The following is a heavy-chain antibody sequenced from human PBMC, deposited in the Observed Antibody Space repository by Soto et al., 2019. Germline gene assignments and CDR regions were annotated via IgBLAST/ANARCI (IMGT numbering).Heavy chain of an antibody. J-gene: IGHJ6*04. CDR1: GFTFSSYA. CDR2: ITGNGGNT. Sequence: PGGALRLSCTASGFTFSSYAMSWVRQAPGKGLEWVSGITGNGGNTYYADSVKGRFTISRDTSKSTLYLHMNSLRAEDTAVYYRAKQRGHDFWSNPLDVWGKGTTVTVSS. CDR3: AKQRGHDFWSNPLDV. V-gene: IGHV3-23*01. D-gene: IGHD3-3*01.